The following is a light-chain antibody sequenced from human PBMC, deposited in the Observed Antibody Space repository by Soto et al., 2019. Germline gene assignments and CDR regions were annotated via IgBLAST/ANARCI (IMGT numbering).Light chain of an antibody. CDR1: QSVFYSSNNKNS. V-gene: IGKV4-1*01. Sequence: DIVMTQSPDSPAVSLGERATINCKSSQSVFYSSNNKNSLSWYQQKPGQPPKLLFYWASTRESGVPDRFSGSGSGTDFTLTISSLQAEDVAVYYCQQYYSTPLTFGGGTKVEIK. CDR2: WAS. CDR3: QQYYSTPLT. J-gene: IGKJ4*01.